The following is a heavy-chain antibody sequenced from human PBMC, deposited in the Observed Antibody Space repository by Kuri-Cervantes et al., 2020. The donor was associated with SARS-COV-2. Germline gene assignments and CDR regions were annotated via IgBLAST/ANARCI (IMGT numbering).Heavy chain of an antibody. D-gene: IGHD4-11*01. Sequence: SETLSLTCTVSGGYISSSSYYWGWIRQPPGKGLEWIGSIYYSGSTYYNPSLKSQVTISVDTSRNQFSLKLSSVTAADTAVYYCARHEPSTVTTLFDYWGQGTLVTVSS. CDR1: GGYISSSSYY. CDR3: ARHEPSTVTTLFDY. V-gene: IGHV4-39*01. J-gene: IGHJ4*02. CDR2: IYYSGST.